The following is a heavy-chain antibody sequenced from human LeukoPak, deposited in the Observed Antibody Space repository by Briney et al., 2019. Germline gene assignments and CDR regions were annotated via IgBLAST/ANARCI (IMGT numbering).Heavy chain of an antibody. CDR3: ASSPVWAQVDY. J-gene: IGHJ4*02. CDR1: GFTFSTYW. Sequence: GGSLRLSCAASGFTFSTYWMFWVRQAPGKGLEWVANIKPDGSAKWYDDSVKGRFTISRDNAKNSVFLQLNRLRAEDTAVYYCASSPVWAQVDYWGQGTLVTVSS. V-gene: IGHV3-7*05. D-gene: IGHD2-8*01. CDR2: IKPDGSAK.